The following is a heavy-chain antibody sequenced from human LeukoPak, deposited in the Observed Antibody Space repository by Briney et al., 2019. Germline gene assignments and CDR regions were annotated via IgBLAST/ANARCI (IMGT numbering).Heavy chain of an antibody. Sequence: RTSETLSLTCTVSGDSISSYYWSWVRQPAGKGLEWIGRLHPSGNTNYNPSLKSRVTLSVDTSKNQFSLKLSSVTAADTAVYYCARGPPPDFDYWGRGTLVPVSS. CDR3: ARGPPPDFDY. CDR1: GDSISSYY. CDR2: LHPSGNT. V-gene: IGHV4-4*07. J-gene: IGHJ4*02.